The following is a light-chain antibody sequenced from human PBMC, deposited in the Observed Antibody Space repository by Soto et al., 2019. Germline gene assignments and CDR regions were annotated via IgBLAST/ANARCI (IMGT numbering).Light chain of an antibody. CDR3: QHYENLPWT. CDR2: DAS. Sequence: DIQMTQSPSSLSASVGDRVTITCQASQDITNYLNWYQQRPGKAPKLLIYDASNLQTGVPSRFSGSGSGTDFTLTISSLQPEDFAIYYCQHYENLPWTFGQGTKVEMK. CDR1: QDITNY. J-gene: IGKJ1*01. V-gene: IGKV1-33*01.